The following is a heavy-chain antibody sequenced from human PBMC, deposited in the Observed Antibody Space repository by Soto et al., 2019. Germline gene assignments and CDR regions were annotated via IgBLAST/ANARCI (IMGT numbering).Heavy chain of an antibody. V-gene: IGHV1-69*06. D-gene: IGHD2-8*02. J-gene: IGHJ4*02. Sequence: QVQLVQSGAEVKRPESSMKVSCKPSGGTFNNYAINWGHQAPEQGVGWRERTIPTFGTTKKAQKFQGRVTITADKSTSTVYMDLSSLRSEDTAVYYCARWGGLSCSGAVCFKKPFDYWGQGTLVTVSS. CDR2: TIPTFGTT. CDR1: GGTFNNYA. CDR3: ARWGGLSCSGAVCFKKPFDY.